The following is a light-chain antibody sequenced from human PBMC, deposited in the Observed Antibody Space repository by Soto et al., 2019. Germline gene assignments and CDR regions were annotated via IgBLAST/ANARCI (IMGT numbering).Light chain of an antibody. CDR2: WAS. V-gene: IGKV4-1*01. CDR3: QQYYSTPYT. J-gene: IGKJ2*01. CDR1: PSVLSSSNNKNY. Sequence: DFVMTQTPDSLAVSLGERATINCKSSPSVLSSSNNKNYLAWYQQKPGQPPKLLIYWASTRDSGVPDRFSGSGSGKDFTLTISSLQAEDVAVYYCQQYYSTPYTFGQGTKLEIK.